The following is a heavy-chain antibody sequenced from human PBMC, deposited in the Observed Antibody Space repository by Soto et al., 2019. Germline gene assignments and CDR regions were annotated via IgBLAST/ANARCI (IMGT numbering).Heavy chain of an antibody. V-gene: IGHV4-39*01. D-gene: IGHD2-2*01. J-gene: IGHJ5*02. CDR2: IYYSGST. CDR3: ARHWIVVVPAASYWFDP. CDR1: GGSIISSSYY. Sequence: SETLSLTCTVSGGSIISSSYYWVWIRQPPGKGLEWIGSIYYSGSTYYNPSLKSRVTISVDTSNNQFSLKLSSVTAADTAVYYCARHWIVVVPAASYWFDPWGQGTLVTVSS.